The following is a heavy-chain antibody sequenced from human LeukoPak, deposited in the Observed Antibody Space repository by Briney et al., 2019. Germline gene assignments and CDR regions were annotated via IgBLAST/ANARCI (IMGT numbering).Heavy chain of an antibody. CDR2: IIAMSGKT. J-gene: IGHJ4*02. CDR1: GGPFSHYA. CDR3: ASRIWGIDF. D-gene: IGHD3-16*01. Sequence: ASVKVSCKASGGPFSHYALTCVRQAPGQGLEWMGGIIAMSGKTNYGQRLQGRITITADASTSTAYMALSTLRSDDTAVYYCASRIWGIDFWGQGTLVTVSS. V-gene: IGHV1-69*13.